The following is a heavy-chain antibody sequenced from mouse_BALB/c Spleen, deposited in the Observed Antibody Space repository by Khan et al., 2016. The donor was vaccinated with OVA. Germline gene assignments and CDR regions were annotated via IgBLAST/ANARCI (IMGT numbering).Heavy chain of an antibody. V-gene: IGHV1S137*01. CDR3: ARGSGNSRFAY. Sequence: QVQLQQPGAELVRPGVSVKISCKGSGYTFTDFAIHWVKQSHAKSLEWIGVISTYYGDASYNQKFKGKATMTVDKSSSTAYMELARLTSEDSAIYYCARGSGNSRFAYWGQGTLVTVSA. CDR1: GYTFTDFA. D-gene: IGHD1-3*01. CDR2: ISTYYGDA. J-gene: IGHJ3*01.